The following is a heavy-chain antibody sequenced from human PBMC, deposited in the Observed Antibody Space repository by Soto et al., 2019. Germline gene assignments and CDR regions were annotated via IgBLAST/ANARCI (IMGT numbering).Heavy chain of an antibody. CDR3: ATAYVYDFENSNYYRDAFDI. D-gene: IGHD3-22*01. CDR1: GYSFSFYW. V-gene: IGHV5-51*01. CDR2: MYPDDSDI. J-gene: IGHJ3*02. Sequence: GESLKISCKASGYSFSFYWIGWVRQMPGKGLEWMAIMYPDDSDIRYSPSFEAHVTISAYKSTSTAFLQCRSLKASDTAMYYCATAYVYDFENSNYYRDAFDIWGQGTLVTVSS.